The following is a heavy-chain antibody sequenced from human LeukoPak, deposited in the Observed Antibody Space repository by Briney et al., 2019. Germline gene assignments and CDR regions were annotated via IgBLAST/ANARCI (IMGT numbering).Heavy chain of an antibody. V-gene: IGHV3-13*04. D-gene: IGHD4/OR15-4a*01. CDR2: IGTAGDT. Sequence: PGGSLRLSCAASGFTFSTYDMHWVRQATGKGLEWVSTIGTAGDTYYLDSVKGRFTISRENAKNSLHLQMNSLRAGDTAIYYCTREGAHDAFDIWGQGTMVSVSS. J-gene: IGHJ3*02. CDR3: TREGAHDAFDI. CDR1: GFTFSTYD.